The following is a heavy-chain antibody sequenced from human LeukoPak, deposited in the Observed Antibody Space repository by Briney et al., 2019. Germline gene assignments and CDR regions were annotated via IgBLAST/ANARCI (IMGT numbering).Heavy chain of an antibody. CDR2: INHSGST. V-gene: IGHV4-34*01. Sequence: SETLSLTCAVYGGSFSGCYWSWIRQPPGKGLEWIGEINHSGSTNYNPSLKSRVTISVDTSKNQFSLKLSSVTAADTAVYYCARVVGTAMVPFDYWGQGTLVTVSS. CDR3: ARVVGTAMVPFDY. CDR1: GGSFSGCY. D-gene: IGHD5-18*01. J-gene: IGHJ4*02.